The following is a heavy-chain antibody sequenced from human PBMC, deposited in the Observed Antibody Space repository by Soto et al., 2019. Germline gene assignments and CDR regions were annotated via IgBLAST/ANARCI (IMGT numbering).Heavy chain of an antibody. CDR2: IYYTGST. CDR1: GGSMSSNY. Sequence: PSETLSLTCTVSGGSMSSNYWTWIRQSPGKGLEWIGYIYYTGSTKYNPSLKSRVTISLDTSKNQFSLRLTSVTSAGTAVYYCARGGSYGDFFDYWGQGAQVIVSS. D-gene: IGHD1-26*01. V-gene: IGHV4-59*01. J-gene: IGHJ4*02. CDR3: ARGGSYGDFFDY.